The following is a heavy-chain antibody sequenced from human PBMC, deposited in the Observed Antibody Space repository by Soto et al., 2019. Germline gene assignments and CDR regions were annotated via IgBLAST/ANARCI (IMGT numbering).Heavy chain of an antibody. Sequence: SETLSLTCTVSGGSISSGGYYWSWIRQHPGKGLEWIGYIYYSGSTYYNPSLKSRVTISVDTSKNQFSLKLSSVTAADTAVYYCESQRITMVRGIDYWGQGTLVTVSS. CDR3: ESQRITMVRGIDY. D-gene: IGHD3-10*01. J-gene: IGHJ4*02. CDR2: IYYSGST. CDR1: GGSISSGGYY. V-gene: IGHV4-31*03.